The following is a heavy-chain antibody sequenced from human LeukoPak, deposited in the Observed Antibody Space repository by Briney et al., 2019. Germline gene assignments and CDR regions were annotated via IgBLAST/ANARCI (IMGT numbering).Heavy chain of an antibody. D-gene: IGHD2-2*01. CDR1: GFTFSSYA. CDR2: ISGSGGST. V-gene: IGHV3-23*01. J-gene: IGHJ6*02. Sequence: GGFLRLSCAASGFTFSSYAMSWVRQAPGKGLEWVSAISGSGGSTYYADSVKGRFTISRDNSKNTLYLQMNSLRAEDTAVYYCARDGGYCSSTSCYFHNYYYYGMDVWGQGTTVTVSS. CDR3: ARDGGYCSSTSCYFHNYYYYGMDV.